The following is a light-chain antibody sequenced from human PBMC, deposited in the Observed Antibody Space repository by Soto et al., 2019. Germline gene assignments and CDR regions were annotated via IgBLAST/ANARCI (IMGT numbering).Light chain of an antibody. CDR2: AAS. J-gene: IGKJ1*01. CDR1: QSVTSNY. Sequence: EIVLTQSPGTLSLSPGERATLSCRASQSVTSNYLAWYQQKPGQAPRILIFAASSRATGIPDRFSGSGSGTDFTLTISRLEPEDFAVYYCQQYGSAPRTFGQGTRWIS. CDR3: QQYGSAPRT. V-gene: IGKV3-20*01.